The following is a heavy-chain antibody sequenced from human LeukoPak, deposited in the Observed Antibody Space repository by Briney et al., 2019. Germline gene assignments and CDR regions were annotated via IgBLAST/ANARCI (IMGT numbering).Heavy chain of an antibody. CDR2: INPSGGST. CDR3: WVPQKNNSYYYMDV. J-gene: IGHJ6*03. Sequence: ASVKVSCKASGYTFTSYYMHWVRQAPGQGLEWMGIINPSGGSTSYAQKFQGRVTMTRDMSTSTVYMELSSLRSEGTAVYYCWVPQKNNSYYYMDVWGKGTTVTVSS. V-gene: IGHV1-46*01. CDR1: GYTFTSYY.